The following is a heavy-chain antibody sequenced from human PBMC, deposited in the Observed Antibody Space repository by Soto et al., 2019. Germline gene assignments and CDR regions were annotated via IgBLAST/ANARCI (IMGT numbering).Heavy chain of an antibody. CDR2: ISGSGGST. Sequence: EVQLLESVGGLVQPGGSLRLSCAASGFTFSNYAVTWVRPAPGKGLEWVSTISGSGGSTYYADSVKGRFTISRDNSKNTLYLQMNSLRAEDTAVYYCAKDQGSSWYERDYWGQGTLVTVSS. V-gene: IGHV3-23*01. J-gene: IGHJ4*02. CDR3: AKDQGSSWYERDY. CDR1: GFTFSNYA. D-gene: IGHD6-13*01.